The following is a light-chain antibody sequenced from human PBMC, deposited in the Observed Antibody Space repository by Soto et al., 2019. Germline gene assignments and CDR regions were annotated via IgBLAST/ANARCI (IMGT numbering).Light chain of an antibody. J-gene: IGKJ4*01. CDR2: GAS. V-gene: IGKV3-20*01. CDR1: QSVSSSY. Sequence: FTPSPGTLSLTKEERATLSCRASQSVSSSYLAWYQQKPGQAPRLLIYGASSRATGISDRFSGSGSGTDFTLTISRLESEDFAVYYCQLYCSSPLSFGVGIKVDI. CDR3: QLYCSSPLS.